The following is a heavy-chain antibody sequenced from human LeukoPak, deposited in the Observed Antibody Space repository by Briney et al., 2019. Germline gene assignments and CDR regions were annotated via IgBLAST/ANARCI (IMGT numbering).Heavy chain of an antibody. CDR2: ISGSGGST. CDR1: GFTFSSYA. CDR3: AKDSFARYQLLKDYYYGMDV. D-gene: IGHD2-2*01. J-gene: IGHJ6*02. Sequence: GGSLRLSCAASGFTFSSYAMSWVRQAPGKGLEWVSAISGSGGSTYYADSVKGRFTISRDNSKNTLSLQMNSLRAEDTAVYYCAKDSFARYQLLKDYYYGMDVWGQGTTVTVSS. V-gene: IGHV3-23*01.